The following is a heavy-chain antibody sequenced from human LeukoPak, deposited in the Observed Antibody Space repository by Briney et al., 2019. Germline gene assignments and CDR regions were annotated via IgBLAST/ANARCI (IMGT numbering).Heavy chain of an antibody. CDR2: IYYSGST. CDR3: ARIEYSSSSGAFDI. CDR1: GGSISSYY. D-gene: IGHD6-6*01. Sequence: PSETLSLTCTVSGGSISSYYWSWIRQPPGKGLEWIGYIYYSGSTNYNPSLKSRVTISVGTSKNQFSLKLSSVTAADTAVYYCARIEYSSSSGAFDIWGQGTMVTVSS. V-gene: IGHV4-59*01. J-gene: IGHJ3*02.